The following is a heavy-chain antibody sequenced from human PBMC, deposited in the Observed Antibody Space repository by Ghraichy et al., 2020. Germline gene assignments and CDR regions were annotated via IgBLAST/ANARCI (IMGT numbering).Heavy chain of an antibody. V-gene: IGHV3-30*18. CDR3: AKTPPRTLGFLDL. Sequence: GGSLRLSCAASGFTFSSYGMHWVRQAPGKGLEWVAVISYDGSNKYYADSVKGRFTISRDNSKNTLYLQMNSLRAEDTAVYYCAKTPPRTLGFLDLWGRGTLVTVSS. J-gene: IGHJ2*01. D-gene: IGHD3-16*01. CDR2: ISYDGSNK. CDR1: GFTFSSYG.